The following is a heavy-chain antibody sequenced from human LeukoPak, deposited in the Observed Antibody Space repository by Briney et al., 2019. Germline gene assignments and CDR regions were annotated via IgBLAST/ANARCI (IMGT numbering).Heavy chain of an antibody. J-gene: IGHJ5*02. CDR3: ARSSRKWGNSWSPRFDA. D-gene: IGHD6-13*01. CDR1: GGTFSSYA. CDR2: IIPIFGTA. Sequence: SVKVSCKASGGTFSSYAISWVRQAPGQGLEWMGGIIPIFGTANYAQKFQGRVTITTDESTSTAYMELSSLRSEDTAVYYCARSSRKWGNSWSPRFDAWGQGTLVTVSS. V-gene: IGHV1-69*05.